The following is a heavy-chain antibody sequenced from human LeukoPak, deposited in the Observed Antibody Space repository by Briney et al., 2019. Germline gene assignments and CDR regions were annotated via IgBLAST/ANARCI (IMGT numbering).Heavy chain of an antibody. CDR2: ITWNDGST. Sequence: GGSLRLSYAASGFTFDAYGMSWVRQAPGKGLEWVSGITWNDGSTDYAESVKGRFTISRDNGKKSLYLQMNSLRVEDTALYYCARVYLSQQLVPGLDYWGQGTLVTVSS. CDR1: GFTFDAYG. J-gene: IGHJ4*02. V-gene: IGHV3-20*03. CDR3: ARVYLSQQLVPGLDY. D-gene: IGHD6-13*01.